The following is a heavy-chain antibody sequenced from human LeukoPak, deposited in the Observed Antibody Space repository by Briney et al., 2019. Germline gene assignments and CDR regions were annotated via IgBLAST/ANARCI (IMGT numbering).Heavy chain of an antibody. D-gene: IGHD3-22*01. CDR2: ISSSSSYI. CDR1: GFTFSSYS. J-gene: IGHJ4*02. CDR3: ARDYYDSSGLLPLLDY. Sequence: GGSLRLSCPVSGFTFSSYSLNWVRQAPGKGLEWVSSISSSSSYIYYADSVKGRFTISRDNAKNSLYLQMNSLRAEDTAVYYCARDYYDSSGLLPLLDYWGQGTLVTVSS. V-gene: IGHV3-21*01.